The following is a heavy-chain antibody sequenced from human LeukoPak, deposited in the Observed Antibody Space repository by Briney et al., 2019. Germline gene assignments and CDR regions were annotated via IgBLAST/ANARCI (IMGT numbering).Heavy chain of an antibody. CDR3: ARDAIEDGRFDP. CDR2: ISSSGSTI. D-gene: IGHD5-24*01. CDR1: GFTFSSYE. Sequence: PGGSLRLSCAASGFTFSSYEMNWVRQAPGKGLEWVSYISSSGSTIYYADSVKGRFTISRDNAKHSLYLQMNSLRAEDTAVYYRARDAIEDGRFDPGGQGTRVTGSS. J-gene: IGHJ5*02. V-gene: IGHV3-48*03.